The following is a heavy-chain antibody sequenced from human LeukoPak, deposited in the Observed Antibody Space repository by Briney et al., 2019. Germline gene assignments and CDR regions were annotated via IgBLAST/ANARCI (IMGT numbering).Heavy chain of an antibody. V-gene: IGHV4-59*01. J-gene: IGHJ6*03. D-gene: IGHD3-22*01. CDR3: ARDSRYSDTSGYYYSHYYMDV. CDR1: GGSINYYY. Sequence: SETLSLTCTVSGGSINYYYWSWIRQPPGKGLEYIGYIYSIGSTNYNPSLKSRVTMSVDTSKNQFSLKLSSVTAAHTAVYYCARDSRYSDTSGYYYSHYYMDVWGKGTTVTVSS. CDR2: IYSIGST.